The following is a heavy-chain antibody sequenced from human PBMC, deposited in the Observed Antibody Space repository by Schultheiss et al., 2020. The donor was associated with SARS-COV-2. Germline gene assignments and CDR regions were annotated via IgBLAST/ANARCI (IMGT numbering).Heavy chain of an antibody. J-gene: IGHJ4*02. CDR2: IWYDGSNK. D-gene: IGHD3-22*01. CDR3: ARDYFDTSGNYITGLFDY. Sequence: GGSLRLSCAASGFTFNSYGMHWVRQAPGKGLEWVAVIWYDGSNKYYADSVKGRFTISRDNSKNTLYLQMNSLRAEDTAVYYCARDYFDTSGNYITGLFDYWGQGTLVTVSS. CDR1: GFTFNSYG. V-gene: IGHV3-33*08.